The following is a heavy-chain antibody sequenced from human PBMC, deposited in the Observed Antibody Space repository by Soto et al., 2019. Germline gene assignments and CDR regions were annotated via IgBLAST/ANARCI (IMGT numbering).Heavy chain of an antibody. CDR1: GGSISSGDYY. J-gene: IGHJ3*02. CDR3: ARALSGLLFEDAFDI. CDR2: IYYSGST. Sequence: SETLSLTCTVSGGSISSGDYYWSWIRQPPGRGLEWIGYIYYSGSTYYNPSLKSRVTISVDTSKNQFSLKLSSVTAADTAVYYCARALSGLLFEDAFDIWDQGTMVTVSS. V-gene: IGHV4-30-4*01. D-gene: IGHD2-21*02.